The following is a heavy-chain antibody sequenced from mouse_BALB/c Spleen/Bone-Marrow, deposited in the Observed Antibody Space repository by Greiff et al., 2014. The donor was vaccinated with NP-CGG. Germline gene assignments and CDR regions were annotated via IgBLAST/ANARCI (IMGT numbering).Heavy chain of an antibody. V-gene: IGHV14-3*02. Sequence: DVKLVESGAELVKPGASVKLSCTASGFNIKDTYMHWVKQRPEQGLEWIGRIDPANGNTKYDPKLQGKATITADTSSNTAYLQLSSLTSEDTAVYYCAAYYYGSSQFAYWGQGTLVTVSA. J-gene: IGHJ3*01. CDR2: IDPANGNT. D-gene: IGHD1-1*01. CDR3: AAYYYGSSQFAY. CDR1: GFNIKDTY.